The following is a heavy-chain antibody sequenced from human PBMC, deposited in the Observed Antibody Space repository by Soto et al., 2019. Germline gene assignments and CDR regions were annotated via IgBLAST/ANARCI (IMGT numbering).Heavy chain of an antibody. CDR1: GFTFSSYT. D-gene: IGHD3-10*01. CDR2: IRGSGVST. CDR3: AKDRGALGITMVRGIIIHDAFDI. J-gene: IGHJ3*02. Sequence: QAGGSLSLSFAAPGFTFSSYTVSWVRQAPGKGLEWVSGIRGSGVSTYYADSVKGRFTISRDNSKNTLYLQMNSLRAEDTAVYYCAKDRGALGITMVRGIIIHDAFDIWGQGTMVTVSS. V-gene: IGHV3-23*01.